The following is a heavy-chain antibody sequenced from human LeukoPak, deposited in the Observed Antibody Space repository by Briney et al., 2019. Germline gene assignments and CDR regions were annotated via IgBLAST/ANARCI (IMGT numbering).Heavy chain of an antibody. J-gene: IGHJ4*02. CDR2: INPNSGGT. Sequence: ASVKVSCKASGYTFTGYYMHWVRQAPGQGLEWLGWINPNSGGTNYAQKFQGRVTMTRDTSISTAYMELSRLRSDDTAVYYCARGGGCSSTSCYYTRFFTQDYWGQGTLVTVSS. CDR3: ARGGGCSSTSCYYTRFFTQDY. V-gene: IGHV1-2*02. CDR1: GYTFTGYY. D-gene: IGHD2-2*01.